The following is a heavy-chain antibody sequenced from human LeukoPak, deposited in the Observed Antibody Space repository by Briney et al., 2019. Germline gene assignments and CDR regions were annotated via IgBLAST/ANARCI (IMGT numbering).Heavy chain of an antibody. V-gene: IGHV3-30*18. CDR2: ISFGGSHK. D-gene: IGHD2-15*01. CDR3: AKALAATDDLGYYYYGMDV. CDR1: GFTFSSYG. Sequence: SGGSLRLSCAASGFTFSSYGIHWVRQAPGKGLEWVAVISFGGSHKYYADSVKGRFTISRDNSKNTLYLQMNSLRAEDTAVYYCAKALAATDDLGYYYYGMDVWGQGTTVTVSS. J-gene: IGHJ6*02.